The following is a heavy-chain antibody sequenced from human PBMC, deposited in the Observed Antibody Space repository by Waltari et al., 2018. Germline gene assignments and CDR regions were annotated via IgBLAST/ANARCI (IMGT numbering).Heavy chain of an antibody. J-gene: IGHJ4*02. CDR1: GGSFSGYY. V-gene: IGHV4-34*01. D-gene: IGHD6-6*01. CDR2: INHSGST. Sequence: QVQLQQWGAGLLTPSETLSLTCAVYGGSFSGYYWSWTRQPPGKGLEWIGEINHSGSTNYNPSLKSRVTISVDTSKNQFSLKLSSVTAADTAVYYCARRLAARYDFDYWGQGTLVTVSS. CDR3: ARRLAARYDFDY.